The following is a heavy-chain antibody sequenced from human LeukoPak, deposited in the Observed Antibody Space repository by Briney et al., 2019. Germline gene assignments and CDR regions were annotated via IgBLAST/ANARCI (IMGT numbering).Heavy chain of an antibody. D-gene: IGHD6-19*01. CDR3: ASPGGGSGWYCFDY. CDR1: GFTFRSYA. Sequence: GGSLRLSCAASGFTFRSYAIHWVRQAPGKGLEWVAFISYDGSIKYYADSVKGRFTISRDNSKNTLYLQMNSLRAEDTAVYYCASPGGGSGWYCFDYWGQGTLVTVSS. V-gene: IGHV3-30-3*01. J-gene: IGHJ4*02. CDR2: ISYDGSIK.